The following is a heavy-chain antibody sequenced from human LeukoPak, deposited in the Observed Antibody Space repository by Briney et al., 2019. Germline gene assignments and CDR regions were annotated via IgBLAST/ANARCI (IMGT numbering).Heavy chain of an antibody. V-gene: IGHV4-39*07. Sequence: SETLSLTCTVSGGSISSSSYYWGWIRQPPGKGLEWIGSIYYSGSTYYNPSLKSRVTISVDTSKNQFSLKLSSVTAADTAVYYCARDLEASIVGATMGYWGQGTLVTVSS. CDR1: GGSISSSSYY. D-gene: IGHD1-26*01. CDR3: ARDLEASIVGATMGY. J-gene: IGHJ4*02. CDR2: IYYSGST.